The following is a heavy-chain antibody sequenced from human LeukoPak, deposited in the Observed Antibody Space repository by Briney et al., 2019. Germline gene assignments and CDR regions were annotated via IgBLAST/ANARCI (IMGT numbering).Heavy chain of an antibody. Sequence: PGGSLRLSCAASGFSFSTYAMHWVRQAPGKGLEWVAVISYDGSSKYYADSVEGRFTISRDNSKNTLYLQMNSLRAEDTALYYCARVIRGLPDPFYFDSWGQGTLVTVSS. CDR3: ARVIRGLPDPFYFDS. CDR2: ISYDGSSK. V-gene: IGHV3-30*01. J-gene: IGHJ4*02. D-gene: IGHD3-3*02. CDR1: GFSFSTYA.